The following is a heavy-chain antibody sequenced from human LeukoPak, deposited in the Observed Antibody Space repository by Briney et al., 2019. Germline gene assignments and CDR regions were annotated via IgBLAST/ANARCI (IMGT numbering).Heavy chain of an antibody. V-gene: IGHV1-69*13. CDR1: GGTFSSYA. D-gene: IGHD6-6*01. J-gene: IGHJ5*02. Sequence: ASVKVSCKASGGTFSSYAISWVRQAPGQGLEWMGGIIPIFGTANYAQKFQGRVTITADESTSTAYMELSSLRSEDTAVCYCASRLPLHHSSSSVWFDPWGQGTLVTVSS. CDR2: IIPIFGTA. CDR3: ASRLPLHHSSSSVWFDP.